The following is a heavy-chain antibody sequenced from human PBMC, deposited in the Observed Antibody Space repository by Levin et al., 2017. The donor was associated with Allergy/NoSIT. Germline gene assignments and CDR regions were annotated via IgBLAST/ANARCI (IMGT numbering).Heavy chain of an antibody. D-gene: IGHD3/OR15-3a*01. CDR2: ISVSGREA. CDR1: GFRFSDYY. V-gene: IGHV3-11*06. CDR3: AREGFWTD. Sequence: GESLKISCAASGFRFSDYYMSWIRQVPGKGLEWVSYISVSGREANYADSVKGRFTISRDNAMNSLSLQMNSLRVDDSAVYYCAREGFWTDWGQGTLVTVSS. J-gene: IGHJ4*02.